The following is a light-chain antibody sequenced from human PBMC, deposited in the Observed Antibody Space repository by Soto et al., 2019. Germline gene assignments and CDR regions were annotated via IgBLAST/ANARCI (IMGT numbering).Light chain of an antibody. J-gene: IGKJ1*01. CDR3: QQYYATPRT. CDR1: QSVLYSSNNKNY. V-gene: IGKV4-1*01. CDR2: WAS. Sequence: DIVMTQSPDSLAVSLGERATINCKSSQSVLYSSNNKNYLAWYQQKPGQPPKLLISWASTRASGVPDRFSGSGSGTDFTLTISSLQAEDVAVYYCQQYYATPRTFDQGTKVEIK.